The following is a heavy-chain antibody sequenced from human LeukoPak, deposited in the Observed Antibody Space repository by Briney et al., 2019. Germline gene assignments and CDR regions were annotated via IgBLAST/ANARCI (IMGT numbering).Heavy chain of an antibody. J-gene: IGHJ3*02. Sequence: ASVKVSCKASGFTFGSSAMQWVRQARGQRPEWIGWIVLGIGNTNYAQKFQDRVTITRDISTTTAYMQLSNLRSEDTATYYCAADRSAAGSFYYDSRGPAFGFDIXGXGTTVTVSS. D-gene: IGHD3-22*01. CDR1: GFTFGSSA. CDR3: AADRSAAGSFYYDSRGPAFGFDI. V-gene: IGHV1-58*02. CDR2: IVLGIGNT.